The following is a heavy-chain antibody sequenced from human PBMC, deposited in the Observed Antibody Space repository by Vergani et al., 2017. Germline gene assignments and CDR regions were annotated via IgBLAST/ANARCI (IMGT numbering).Heavy chain of an antibody. Sequence: QVQLQESGPGLVKPSETLSLTCTVSGGSISSYYWSWIRQPPGKGLEWIGYIYYSGSTNYNPSLKSRVTISVDTSKNQFSLKLSSVTAADTAVYYCARVWGYCSSTSCYQYYFDYWGQGTLVTVSS. J-gene: IGHJ4*02. CDR1: GGSISSYY. CDR3: ARVWGYCSSTSCYQYYFDY. V-gene: IGHV4-59*01. CDR2: IYYSGST. D-gene: IGHD2-2*01.